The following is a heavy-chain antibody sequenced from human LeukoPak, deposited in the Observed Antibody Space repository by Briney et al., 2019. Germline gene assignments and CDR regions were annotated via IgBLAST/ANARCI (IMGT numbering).Heavy chain of an antibody. V-gene: IGHV4-34*01. CDR3: ARHSSSAWYYYFDY. J-gene: IGHJ4*02. CDR2: AYYSGTT. CDR1: GGPFSGYY. D-gene: IGHD6-19*01. Sequence: SETLSLTCVVYGGPFSGYYRSWIRQPPGKGLEWIGGAYYSGTTYYSPSLKSRVTISVDTSRNHFSLNLNSVTAADTAVYYCARHSSSAWYYYFDYWGQGSFVTVSS.